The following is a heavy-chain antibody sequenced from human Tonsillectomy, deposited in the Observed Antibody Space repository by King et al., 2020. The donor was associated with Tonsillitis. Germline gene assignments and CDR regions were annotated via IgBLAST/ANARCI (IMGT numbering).Heavy chain of an antibody. CDR1: GGSISSSSYY. D-gene: IGHD3-22*01. CDR3: ARRGYGHPLFDY. J-gene: IGHJ4*02. CDR2: IYYSGST. V-gene: IGHV4-39*07. Sequence: QLQESGPGLVKPSETLSLTCTVSGGSISSSSYYWGWIRQPPGKGLEWIGSIYYSGSTYYNPSLKSRVTISVDTSKNQFSLKLSSVTAADTAVYYCARRGYGHPLFDYWGQRTLVTVSS.